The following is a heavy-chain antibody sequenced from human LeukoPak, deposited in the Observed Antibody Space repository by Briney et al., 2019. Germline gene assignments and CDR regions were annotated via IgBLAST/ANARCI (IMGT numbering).Heavy chain of an antibody. D-gene: IGHD4-23*01. Sequence: GGSLRLSCEGSGFTFSTYWMSWVRQAPGKGLEWVANIKQDGSERDYVDSVKGRFTISRDNSKNTLYLQMNSLRAEDTAVYYCARGMSIFGGNYPFDYWGQGTLVTVSS. V-gene: IGHV3-7*03. CDR1: GFTFSTYW. CDR2: IKQDGSER. CDR3: ARGMSIFGGNYPFDY. J-gene: IGHJ4*02.